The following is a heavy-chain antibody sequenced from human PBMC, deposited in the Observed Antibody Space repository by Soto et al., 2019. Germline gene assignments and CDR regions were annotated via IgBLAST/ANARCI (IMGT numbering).Heavy chain of an antibody. Sequence: SETLSLTCAVYGGSFSGYYWSWIRQPPGKGLEWIGEINHSGSTNYNPSLKSRVTISVDTSKNQFSLKLSSVTAADTAVYYCASVYGDYVGFDAFDIWGQGTMVTVSS. CDR2: INHSGST. D-gene: IGHD4-17*01. J-gene: IGHJ3*02. V-gene: IGHV4-34*01. CDR3: ASVYGDYVGFDAFDI. CDR1: GGSFSGYY.